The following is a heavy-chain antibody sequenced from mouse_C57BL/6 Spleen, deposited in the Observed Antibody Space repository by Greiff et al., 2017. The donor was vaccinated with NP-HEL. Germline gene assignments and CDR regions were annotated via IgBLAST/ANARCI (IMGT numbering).Heavy chain of an antibody. CDR2: ISSGGDYI. CDR1: GFTFSSYA. V-gene: IGHV5-9-1*02. Sequence: EVQLQQSGEGLVKPGGSLKLSCAASGFTFSSYAMSWVRQTPEKRLEWVAYISSGGDYIYYAATVKGRFTISRDNARNTLYLQMSSLKSEDTAMYYCTRHYYGSSPYYYAMDYWGQGTSVTVSS. D-gene: IGHD1-1*01. CDR3: TRHYYGSSPYYYAMDY. J-gene: IGHJ4*01.